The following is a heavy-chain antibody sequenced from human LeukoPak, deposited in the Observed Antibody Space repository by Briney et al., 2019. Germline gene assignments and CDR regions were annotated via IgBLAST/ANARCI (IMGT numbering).Heavy chain of an antibody. J-gene: IGHJ4*02. CDR3: ARDLGDSSGYPTYYFDY. Sequence: GGSLRLSCAASGFTFSSYGMHWVRQAPGKGLEWVAVIWCDGSNKYYADSVKGRFAISRDNSKNTLYLQMNSLRAEDTAVYYCARDLGDSSGYPTYYFDYWGQGTLVTVSS. V-gene: IGHV3-33*01. D-gene: IGHD3-22*01. CDR2: IWCDGSNK. CDR1: GFTFSSYG.